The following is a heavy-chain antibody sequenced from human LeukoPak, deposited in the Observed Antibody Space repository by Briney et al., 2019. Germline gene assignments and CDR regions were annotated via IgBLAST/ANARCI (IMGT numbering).Heavy chain of an antibody. CDR2: IYYSGST. D-gene: IGHD5-24*01. CDR3: ARQKGRWLQFFDY. Sequence: SQTLSLTCAVSGGSISSGGYYWSWIRQHPGKGLEWIGYIYYSGSTYYNPSLKSRVTISVDTSKNQFSLKLSSVTAADTAVYYCARQKGRWLQFFDYWGQGTLVTVSS. V-gene: IGHV4-31*11. J-gene: IGHJ4*02. CDR1: GGSISSGGYY.